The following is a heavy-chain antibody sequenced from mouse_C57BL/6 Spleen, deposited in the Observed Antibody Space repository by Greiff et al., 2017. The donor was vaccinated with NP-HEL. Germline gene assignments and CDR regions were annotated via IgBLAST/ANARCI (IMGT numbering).Heavy chain of an antibody. D-gene: IGHD1-1*01. Sequence: EVQLQQSGPELVKPGASVKISCKASGYSFTGYYMNWVKQSPEKSLEWIGEINPSTGGTTYNQKFKAKATLTVDKSSSTAYMQLKSLTSEDSAVYYCASTVVAGQGHWGQGTLVTVSA. J-gene: IGHJ3*01. CDR1: GYSFTGYY. CDR3: ASTVVAGQGH. V-gene: IGHV1-42*01. CDR2: INPSTGGT.